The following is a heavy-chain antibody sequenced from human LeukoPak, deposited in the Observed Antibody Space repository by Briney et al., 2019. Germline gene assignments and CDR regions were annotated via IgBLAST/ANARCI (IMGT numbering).Heavy chain of an antibody. CDR3: AKEMGSRSSLFYSDY. V-gene: IGHV3-30*18. CDR2: ISNDGSNN. CDR1: GFTFSSFD. Sequence: GGSLRLSCAASGFTFSSFDXXWVRXAPXXXXXXXXXISNDGSNNYYADSVNGRFTVSRDNSKNTLYLLVNTLRGEDTAVYYCAKEMGSRSSLFYSDYWGQGTLLTVSS. D-gene: IGHD3-10*01. J-gene: IGHJ4*01.